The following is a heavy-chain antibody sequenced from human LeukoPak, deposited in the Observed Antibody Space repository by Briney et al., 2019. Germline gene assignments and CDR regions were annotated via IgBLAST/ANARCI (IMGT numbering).Heavy chain of an antibody. D-gene: IGHD6-13*01. CDR3: AEIAAATRIDY. J-gene: IGHJ4*02. Sequence: SETLSLTCTVSGGSISSYYWSWIRQPPGKGLEWIGYIYYSGSTNYNPSLKSRVTISVDTSKNQFSLKLSSVTAADTAVYYCAEIAAATRIDYWGQGTLVTVSS. CDR2: IYYSGST. V-gene: IGHV4-59*12. CDR1: GGSISSYY.